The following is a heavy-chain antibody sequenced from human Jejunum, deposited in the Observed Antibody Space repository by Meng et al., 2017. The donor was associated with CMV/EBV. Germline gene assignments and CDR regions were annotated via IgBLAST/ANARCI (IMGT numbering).Heavy chain of an antibody. D-gene: IGHD6-19*01. CDR2: MNPNRGTT. J-gene: IGHJ4*02. CDR3: ATGVADFEY. V-gene: IGHV1-8*01. CDR1: GYTFTSYD. Sequence: QVQLVQSGAEVKKSGASVKVSCKAAGYTFTSYDINWVRQGTGQGLEWMGWMNPNRGTTGYAQKFQGRVTMTRNISKSTAYMDLSSLRSEDTAVYYCATGVADFEYWGQGTLVTVSS.